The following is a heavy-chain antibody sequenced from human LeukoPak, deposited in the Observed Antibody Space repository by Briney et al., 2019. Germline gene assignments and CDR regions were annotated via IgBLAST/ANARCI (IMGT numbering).Heavy chain of an antibody. CDR2: IGDVGDT. Sequence: PGGSLRLSCAASGLTFSNYDMHWVRLITGKGLEWVSTIGDVGDTYYPDSVKGRFTVSRDNAKNMLYLQMNSLRAEDTAVYYCARDRDLYYWGQGTLVTVSS. J-gene: IGHJ4*02. D-gene: IGHD5-24*01. CDR1: GLTFSNYD. V-gene: IGHV3-13*01. CDR3: ARDRDLYY.